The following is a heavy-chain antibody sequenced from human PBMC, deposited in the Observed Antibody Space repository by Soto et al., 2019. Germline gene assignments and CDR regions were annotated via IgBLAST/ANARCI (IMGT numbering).Heavy chain of an antibody. CDR1: GGTFSSYT. Sequence: ASVKVSCKASGGTFSSYTISWVRQAPGQGLEWMGRIIPILGITNYAQKFQGRVTVTRDTSTSTAYMELSSLRSEDTAVYYCARAHTAMAHFDYWGQGTLVTVSS. J-gene: IGHJ4*02. V-gene: IGHV1-69*02. CDR2: IIPILGIT. CDR3: ARAHTAMAHFDY. D-gene: IGHD5-18*01.